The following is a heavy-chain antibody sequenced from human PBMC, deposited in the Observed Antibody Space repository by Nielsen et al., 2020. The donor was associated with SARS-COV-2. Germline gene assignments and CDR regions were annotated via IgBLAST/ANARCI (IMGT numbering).Heavy chain of an antibody. V-gene: IGHV3-30*04. Sequence: VRQAPGKGLEWVAVISYDGSNKYYADSVKGRFTISRDNAKNSLYLQMNSLRAEDTAVYYCVVAAITWGQGTLVTVSS. CDR2: ISYDGSNK. D-gene: IGHD2-15*01. J-gene: IGHJ4*02. CDR3: VVAAIT.